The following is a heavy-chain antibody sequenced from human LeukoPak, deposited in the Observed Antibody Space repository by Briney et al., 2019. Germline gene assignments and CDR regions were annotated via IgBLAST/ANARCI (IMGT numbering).Heavy chain of an antibody. Sequence: GGSLRLSCAASGFTFSSYSMNWVRQAPGKGLEWVSYISSSSSTIYYADSVKGRFTISRDNSKNTLYLQMNSLRAEDTAVYYCAKDLVTGSLDYWGQGTLVTVSS. V-gene: IGHV3-48*01. CDR3: AKDLVTGSLDY. CDR2: ISSSSSTI. D-gene: IGHD3-10*01. CDR1: GFTFSSYS. J-gene: IGHJ4*02.